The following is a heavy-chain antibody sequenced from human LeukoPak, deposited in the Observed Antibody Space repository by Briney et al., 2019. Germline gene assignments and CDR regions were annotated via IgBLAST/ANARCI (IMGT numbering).Heavy chain of an antibody. CDR1: GDSITSGIHY. J-gene: IGHJ6*03. CDR2: IYTSGST. CDR3: ARLKPYDYVWGSYRYPTYYYYYMDV. V-gene: IGHV4-61*02. D-gene: IGHD3-16*02. Sequence: SETLSLTCTVSGDSITSGIHYWSWFRQPAGKGLEWIGRIYTSGSTNYNPSLKSRVTISVDTSKNQFSLKLSSVTAADTAVYYCARLKPYDYVWGSYRYPTYYYYYMDVWGKGTTVTISS.